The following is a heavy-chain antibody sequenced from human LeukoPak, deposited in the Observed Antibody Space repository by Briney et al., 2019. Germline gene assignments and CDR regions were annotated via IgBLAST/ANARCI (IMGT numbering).Heavy chain of an antibody. D-gene: IGHD2-21*01. CDR1: GLTFRSHA. J-gene: IGHJ4*02. Sequence: GGSLRLSCAASGLTFRSHAMGWVRQAPGKGLEWVSSISISGGSTYYADSVKGRFTISRDNSKNTLYLQMNSLRAEDTAVYYCARDGEAYCGGDCYSSNAYWGQGTLVTVSS. CDR2: ISISGGST. CDR3: ARDGEAYCGGDCYSSNAY. V-gene: IGHV3-23*01.